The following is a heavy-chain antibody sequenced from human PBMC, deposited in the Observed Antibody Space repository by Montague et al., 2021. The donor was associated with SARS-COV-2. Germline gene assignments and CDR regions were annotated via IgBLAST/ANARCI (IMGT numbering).Heavy chain of an antibody. CDR1: GFTFSNYW. V-gene: IGHV3-7*01. J-gene: IGHJ3*02. CDR3: ARVSEGESNNSQYRAFDI. CDR2: IKQDGSEI. Sequence: SLRLSCAASGFTFSNYWLSWVCQAPGMGLEWVANIKQDGSEIYYLDSVKGRFTISRDNSKNSLSLQMNSLRAGDTALYFCARVSEGESNNSQYRAFDIWGQGTMVTVSS. D-gene: IGHD1-1*01.